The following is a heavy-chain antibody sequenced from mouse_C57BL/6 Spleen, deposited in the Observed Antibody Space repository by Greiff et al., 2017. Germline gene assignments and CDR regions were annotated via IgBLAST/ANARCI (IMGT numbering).Heavy chain of an antibody. J-gene: IGHJ2*01. CDR1: GFSLTSYG. CDR3: ARGEGQGYSDD. Sequence: VQLVESGPGLVQPSQSLSITCTVSGFSLTSYGVHWVRQSPGKGLEWLGVLWSGGSTDYNAAFISRLSISKDNSKRQVFFKMNSLQADDTAIYYFARGEGQGYSDDWGQGTALTFSS. CDR2: LWSGGST. V-gene: IGHV2-2*01. D-gene: IGHD3-3*01.